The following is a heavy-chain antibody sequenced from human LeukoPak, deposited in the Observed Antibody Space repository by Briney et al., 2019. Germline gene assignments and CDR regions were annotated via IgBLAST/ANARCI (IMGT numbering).Heavy chain of an antibody. CDR1: GGSISSGSYY. Sequence: SETLSLTCTVSGGSISSGSYYWSWIRQPAGKGLEWIGRIYTSGSTNYNPSLKSRVTISVDTSKNQLSLKLSSVTAADTAVYYCARATPPDAFDIWGQGTMVTVSS. J-gene: IGHJ3*02. V-gene: IGHV4-61*02. CDR2: IYTSGST. CDR3: ARATPPDAFDI.